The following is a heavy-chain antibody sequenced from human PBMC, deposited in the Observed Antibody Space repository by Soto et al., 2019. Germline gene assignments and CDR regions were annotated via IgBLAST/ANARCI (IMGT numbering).Heavy chain of an antibody. Sequence: SETLSLTCTVSGASISTCYWSWIRQPPGKGLEWIGYISYSGSTNYNPSLKSRVTISFDASKNEISLQVRSATAADAAVYYCARDLKEYCSDGKCNWFDPWGQGIQVT. V-gene: IGHV4-59*01. J-gene: IGHJ5*02. CDR1: GASISTCY. CDR3: ARDLKEYCSDGKCNWFDP. CDR2: ISYSGST. D-gene: IGHD2-15*01.